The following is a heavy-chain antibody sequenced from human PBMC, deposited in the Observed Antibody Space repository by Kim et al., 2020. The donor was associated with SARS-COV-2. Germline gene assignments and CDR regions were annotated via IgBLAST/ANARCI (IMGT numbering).Heavy chain of an antibody. CDR2: IYYSGST. CDR3: ARDWRVTAIHFDY. J-gene: IGHJ4*02. CDR1: GGSISSSSYY. V-gene: IGHV4-39*07. D-gene: IGHD2-21*02. Sequence: SETLSLTCTVSGGSISSSSYYWGWIRQPPGKGLEWIGSIYYSGSTYYNPSLKSRVTISVDTSKNQFSLKLSSVTAADTAVYYCARDWRVTAIHFDYWGQG.